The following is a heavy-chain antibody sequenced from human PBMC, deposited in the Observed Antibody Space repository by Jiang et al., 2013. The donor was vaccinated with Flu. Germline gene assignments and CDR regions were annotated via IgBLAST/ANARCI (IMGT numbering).Heavy chain of an antibody. CDR2: IYPGDSDT. CDR3: ARRYCSSTSCYTYGWFDP. CDR1: GYSFTSYW. J-gene: IGHJ5*02. V-gene: IGHV5-51*01. Sequence: GAEVKKPGESLKISCKGSGYSFTSYWIGWVRQMPGKGLEWMGIIYPGDSDTRYSPSFQGQVTISADKSISTAYLQWSSLKASDTAMYYCARRYCSSTSCYTYGWFDPGAREPWSPSPQ. D-gene: IGHD2-2*02.